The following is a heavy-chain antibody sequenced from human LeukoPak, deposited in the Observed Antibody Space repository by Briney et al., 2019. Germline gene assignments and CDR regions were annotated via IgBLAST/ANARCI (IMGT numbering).Heavy chain of an antibody. CDR1: GFTYSRYA. CDR3: PRSSSGWAIFDH. V-gene: IGHV3-23*01. CDR2: VSASGDKT. D-gene: IGHD6-19*01. Sequence: QAGGSLRLSCAASGFTYSRYAVSWVRQAPGKGLEWVSDVSASGDKTDYADSVKGRFSISRDNSKNTLYLQMNSVRAEDTAVYYCPRSSSGWAIFDHWGQGTLVTVSS. J-gene: IGHJ4*02.